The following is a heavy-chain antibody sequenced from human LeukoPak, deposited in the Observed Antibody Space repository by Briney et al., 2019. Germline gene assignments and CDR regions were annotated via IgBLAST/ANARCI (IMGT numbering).Heavy chain of an antibody. V-gene: IGHV4-39*01. CDR3: ASRRGKWDVNWFAP. J-gene: IGHJ5*02. CDR2: LYYDERT. D-gene: IGHD1-26*01. CDR1: GDSVSSSNYY. Sequence: SETLSLTCTVFGDSVSSSNYYCAWFRQPTGKGLDWISILYYDERTYYSPSLESRTTASVDTSKSPFALKLTSVTAADTAVYYCASRRGKWDVNWFAPWGRGPLVTVSS.